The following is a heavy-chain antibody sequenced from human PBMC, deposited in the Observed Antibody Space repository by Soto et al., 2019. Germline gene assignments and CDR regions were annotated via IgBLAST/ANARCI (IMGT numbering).Heavy chain of an antibody. CDR3: ARDGLLVPSTSNYFDP. Sequence: QVQLVQSGAEVKKPGASVKVSCKASGYTFAGYYIHWVRQAPGQGLEWMGWINPNSGGTNYAQKFQGSVTTTRDTSISTAYMELSRLTSDDTAMYYCARDGLLVPSTSNYFDPWGQGTLVTVSS. V-gene: IGHV1-2*02. J-gene: IGHJ5*02. CDR2: INPNSGGT. D-gene: IGHD5-12*01. CDR1: GYTFAGYY.